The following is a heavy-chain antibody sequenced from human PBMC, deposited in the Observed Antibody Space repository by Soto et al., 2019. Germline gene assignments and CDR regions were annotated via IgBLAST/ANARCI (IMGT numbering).Heavy chain of an antibody. J-gene: IGHJ4*02. Sequence: SETLSLTCTVSGGSISPYYWSWIRQPPGKGLEWIGFIYHNGRTNYNPSLESRVTISVDTSNNQFSLKLNSVTAADPAVYYCARYYCINGVCQYFDYWGQGALVTVSS. D-gene: IGHD2-8*01. CDR3: ARYYCINGVCQYFDY. CDR1: GGSISPYY. CDR2: IYHNGRT. V-gene: IGHV4-59*01.